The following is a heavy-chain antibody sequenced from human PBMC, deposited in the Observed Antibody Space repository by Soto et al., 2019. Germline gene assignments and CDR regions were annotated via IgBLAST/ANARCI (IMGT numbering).Heavy chain of an antibody. J-gene: IGHJ4*02. CDR3: ARDYDYDSRGYSAFDN. D-gene: IGHD3-22*01. Sequence: PSETLSLTCAVSGVSISSNNRWTWVRQPPGKGLEWIGEIYQSGNTNYNPSLKSRVTISVDKSKNQFSLKLNSVTAADTAYHYCARDYDYDSRGYSAFDNWGQGTLVTVSS. V-gene: IGHV4-4*02. CDR2: IYQSGNT. CDR1: GVSISSNNR.